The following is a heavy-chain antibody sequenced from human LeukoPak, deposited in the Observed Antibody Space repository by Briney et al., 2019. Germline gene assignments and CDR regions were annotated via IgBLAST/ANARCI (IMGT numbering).Heavy chain of an antibody. CDR1: GFTFTSSA. CDR3: AAAPYYDILTGHI. Sequence: SVKVSCKASGFTFTSSAMQWVRQARGQRLEWIGWIVVGSGNTNYAQKFQERVTITRDMSTSTAYMELSSLRSEDTAVYYCAAAPYYDILTGHIWGQGTMVTVSS. V-gene: IGHV1-58*02. D-gene: IGHD3-9*01. J-gene: IGHJ3*02. CDR2: IVVGSGNT.